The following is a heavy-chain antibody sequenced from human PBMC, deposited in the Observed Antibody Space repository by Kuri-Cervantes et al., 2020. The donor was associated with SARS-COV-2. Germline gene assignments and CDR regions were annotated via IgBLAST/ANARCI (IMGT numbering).Heavy chain of an antibody. D-gene: IGHD6-13*01. J-gene: IGHJ4*02. CDR1: GFTFRSRW. CDR3: AKDRKQIAAAGLDY. V-gene: IGHV3-23*01. Sequence: GGSLRLSCAASGFTFRSRWMSWVRQAPGKGLEWVSAISGSGGSTYYADSVKGRFTISRDNSKNTLYLQMNSLRAEDTAVYYCAKDRKQIAAAGLDYWGQGTLVTVSS. CDR2: ISGSGGST.